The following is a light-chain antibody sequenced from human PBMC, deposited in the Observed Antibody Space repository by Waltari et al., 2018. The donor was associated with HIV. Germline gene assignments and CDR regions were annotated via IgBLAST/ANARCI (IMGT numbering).Light chain of an antibody. CDR1: SSHNGSNY. Sequence: QSVLTQPPSASGTPGQRLTISCSRSSSHNGSNYVYWYQQLPGTAPKLLIYRNNQRPSGVPDRFSGSKSGTSASLAISGLRSEDEADYYCATWDDTLSGHVVFGGGTKLNVL. V-gene: IGLV1-47*01. CDR3: ATWDDTLSGHVV. CDR2: RNN. J-gene: IGLJ2*01.